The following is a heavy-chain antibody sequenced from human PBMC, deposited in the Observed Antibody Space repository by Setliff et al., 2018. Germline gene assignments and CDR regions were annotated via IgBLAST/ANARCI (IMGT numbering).Heavy chain of an antibody. Sequence: ASVKVSCKTSGYTFTNYGITWVRQAPGQGLEWMGWINNYNTNTNYAPKLQDRVTMTTDTSTATAYLELRSLRSDDTALYFCSRLVRYCTTTTCQTLSGGEHWGQGTLVTVSS. CDR3: SRLVRYCTTTTCQTLSGGEH. V-gene: IGHV1-18*01. CDR2: INNYNTNT. D-gene: IGHD2-8*01. J-gene: IGHJ4*02. CDR1: GYTFTNYG.